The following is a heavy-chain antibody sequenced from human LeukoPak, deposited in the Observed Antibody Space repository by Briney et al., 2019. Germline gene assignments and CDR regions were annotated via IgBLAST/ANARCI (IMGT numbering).Heavy chain of an antibody. J-gene: IGHJ5*02. V-gene: IGHV1-69*04. D-gene: IGHD5-18*01. CDR3: AREGYSYGPSNWFDH. CDR1: GGTFSSYA. Sequence: ASVKVSCKASGGTFSSYAISWVRQTPGQGLEWMGRIIPILGIANYAQKFQGRVTITADKSTSTAYMELSSLRSEDTAVYYCAREGYSYGPSNWFDHWGQGTLVTVSS. CDR2: IIPILGIA.